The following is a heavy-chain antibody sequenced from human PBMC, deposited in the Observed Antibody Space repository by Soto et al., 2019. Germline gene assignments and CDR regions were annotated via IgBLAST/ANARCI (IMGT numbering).Heavy chain of an antibody. J-gene: IGHJ4*02. Sequence: QVQLVESGGGVVQPGRSLRLSCAASGFTFSSYGMHWVRQAPGKGLEWVAVIWYDGSNTYYADSVKGRFTISRDNSKNTLYLQMNSLRAEDAAAYYCARGNTYDTFVYWGQGPQITVSS. CDR3: ARGNTYDTFVY. CDR2: IWYDGSNT. V-gene: IGHV3-33*01. CDR1: GFTFSSYG. D-gene: IGHD3-9*01.